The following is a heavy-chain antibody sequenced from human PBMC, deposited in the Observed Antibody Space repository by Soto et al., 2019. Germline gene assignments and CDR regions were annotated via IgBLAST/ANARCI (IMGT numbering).Heavy chain of an antibody. CDR2: IWYDGSNK. J-gene: IGHJ4*02. CDR3: ARDYSFYGDYLDY. CDR1: GFTFSSYG. D-gene: IGHD4-17*01. V-gene: IGHV3-33*01. Sequence: QVQLVESGGGVVQPGRSLRLSCAASGFTFSSYGMHWVRQAPGKGLEWVAVIWYDGSNKYYADSVKGRFTISRDNSKNTLYLQMNSLRAKDTAVYYCARDYSFYGDYLDYWGQGTLVTVSS.